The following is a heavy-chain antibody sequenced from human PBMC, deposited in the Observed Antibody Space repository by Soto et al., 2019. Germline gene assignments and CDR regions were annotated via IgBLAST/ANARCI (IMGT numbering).Heavy chain of an antibody. V-gene: IGHV4-4*07. CDR2: IYTSGST. J-gene: IGHJ4*02. D-gene: IGHD3-3*01. CDR1: GGSISSYY. Sequence: QVQLQESGPGLVKPSETLSLTCTVSGGSISSYYWSWFRQPAGKGLEWIGRIYTSGSTNYNPSLKSRVTMSVDTSKNQFSLKLSSVTAADTAVYYCARLRPIFGVVIIDYWGQGTLVTVSS. CDR3: ARLRPIFGVVIIDY.